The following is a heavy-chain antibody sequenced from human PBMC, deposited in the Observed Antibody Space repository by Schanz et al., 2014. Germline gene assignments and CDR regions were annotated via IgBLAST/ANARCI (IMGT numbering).Heavy chain of an antibody. CDR2: ITYSGGT. CDR3: ARVAVAGTAGNRDHYYVLDV. CDR1: GGSISSYY. Sequence: QVQLQESGPGLVRPSATLSLTCTVSGGSISSYYWSWIRQSPGKGPEWIGYITYSGGTNHNASLKSRVTISVDTAKNQFTLKVTSVTAADTAIYYCARVAVAGTAGNRDHYYVLDVWGQGTPVTVSS. V-gene: IGHV4-59*01. J-gene: IGHJ6*02. D-gene: IGHD6-19*01.